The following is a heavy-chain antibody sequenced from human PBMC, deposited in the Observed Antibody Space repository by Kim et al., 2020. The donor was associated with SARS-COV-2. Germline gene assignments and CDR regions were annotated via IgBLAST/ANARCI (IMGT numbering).Heavy chain of an antibody. Sequence: KTQVDSVKDRFTISRDNGKNSLYQQMESLKAEDTAIYYCARDDGWWAVLYWGQGTLVTVSS. J-gene: IGHJ4*02. V-gene: IGHV3-7*04. CDR3: ARDDGWWAVLY. CDR2: K. D-gene: IGHD6-19*01.